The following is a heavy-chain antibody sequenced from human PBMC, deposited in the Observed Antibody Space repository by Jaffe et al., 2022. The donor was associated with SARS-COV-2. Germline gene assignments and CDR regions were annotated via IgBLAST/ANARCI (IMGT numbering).Heavy chain of an antibody. CDR2: IYYSGST. Sequence: QLQLQESGPGLVKPSETLSLTCTVSGGSISSSSYYWGWVRQPPGKGLEWIGSIYYSGSTYYNPSLTSRVTTSVDTSKNQFSLKLSSVTAADTAVYYCATILYDYVWGSYRYSFDYWGQGTLVTVSS. D-gene: IGHD3-16*02. J-gene: IGHJ4*02. V-gene: IGHV4-39*01. CDR3: ATILYDYVWGSYRYSFDY. CDR1: GGSISSSSYY.